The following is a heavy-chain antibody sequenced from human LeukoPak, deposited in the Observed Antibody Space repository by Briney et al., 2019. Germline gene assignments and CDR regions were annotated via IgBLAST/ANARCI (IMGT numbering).Heavy chain of an antibody. CDR3: ARAVSSVVVIPF. CDR1: GGSVSSGRYY. Sequence: ASETLSLTCTVSGGSVSSGRYYWSRIRQPPGKGLEWIGYISYSGSTNYNHSLKSRVTISVDTSKNQFSLKLSSVTAADTAVYYCARAVSSVVVIPFWGQGTLVTVSS. D-gene: IGHD3-22*01. CDR2: ISYSGST. J-gene: IGHJ4*02. V-gene: IGHV4-61*01.